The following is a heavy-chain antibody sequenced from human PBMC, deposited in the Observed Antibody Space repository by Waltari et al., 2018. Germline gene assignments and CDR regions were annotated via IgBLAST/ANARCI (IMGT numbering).Heavy chain of an antibody. V-gene: IGHV1-69*13. CDR3: ELKGYSGYGLHPSGY. Sequence: QVQLVQSGAEVKKPGSSVKVSCKASGGTFSSYAISWVRQAPGQGLEWMGGIIPIFGTANYAQKFQCIVTITADESTSTAYMELSSLRSEDTAVYYCELKGYSGYGLHPSGYWGQGTLVTVSS. CDR1: GGTFSSYA. J-gene: IGHJ4*02. CDR2: IIPIFGTA. D-gene: IGHD5-12*01.